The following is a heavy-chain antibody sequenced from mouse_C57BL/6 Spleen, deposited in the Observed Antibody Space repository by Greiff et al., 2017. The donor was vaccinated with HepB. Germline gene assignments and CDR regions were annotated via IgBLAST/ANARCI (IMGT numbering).Heavy chain of an antibody. V-gene: IGHV1-61*01. D-gene: IGHD1-1*01. J-gene: IGHJ2*01. CDR1: GYTFTSYW. CDR3: AREGDYGEGPFDY. CDR2: IYPSDSET. Sequence: QVQLQQPGAELVRPGSSVKLSCKASGYTFTSYWMDWVKQRPGQGLEWIGNIYPSDSETHYNQKFKDKATLTVDKSSSTAYMQLSSLTSEDSAVYYCAREGDYGEGPFDYWGQGTTLTVSS.